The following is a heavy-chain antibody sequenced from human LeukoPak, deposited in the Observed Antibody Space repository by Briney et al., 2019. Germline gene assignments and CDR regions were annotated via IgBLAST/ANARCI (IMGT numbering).Heavy chain of an antibody. CDR3: ARAYTSPNGPY. CDR2: INPNSGGT. Sequence: ASVRVSCKASGYTFTDYYLNWVRQAPGHGLEWMGWINPNSGGTNYAQKFQGRVTMTRDTSITTAYMELNRLRSDDTAVYYCARAYTSPNGPYWGQGILVSVS. J-gene: IGHJ4*02. D-gene: IGHD3-16*01. CDR1: GYTFTDYY. V-gene: IGHV1-2*02.